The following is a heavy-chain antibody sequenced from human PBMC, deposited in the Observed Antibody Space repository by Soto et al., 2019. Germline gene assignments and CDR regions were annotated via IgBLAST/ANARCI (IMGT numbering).Heavy chain of an antibody. D-gene: IGHD2-21*02. J-gene: IGHJ6*02. CDR1: GFTFSNYA. Sequence: PGGSLRLSCAASGFTFSNYAMSWVRQAPGKGLEWVSAISASVGSTYYTDSVKGRFTISRDNSKNTLYLQMNSLRAEDTAVYYCAKDRLAVTAIRRYYYYYGMDVWGQGPTMTV. CDR2: ISASVGST. CDR3: AKDRLAVTAIRRYYYYYGMDV. V-gene: IGHV3-23*01.